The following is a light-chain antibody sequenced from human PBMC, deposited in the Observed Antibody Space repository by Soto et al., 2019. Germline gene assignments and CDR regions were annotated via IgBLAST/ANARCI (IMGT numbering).Light chain of an antibody. CDR1: QGIRND. J-gene: IGKJ4*01. V-gene: IGKV1-6*01. Sequence: AIQMTQSPSSLSASVGDRVTITCRASQGIRNDLAWYQRKPGKAPKLLIYTASSLQNGVPPRFSGSGSDTVFTLTIDSLQPKDFATYYCLQDFSFPLTFGGGTKVDIK. CDR3: LQDFSFPLT. CDR2: TAS.